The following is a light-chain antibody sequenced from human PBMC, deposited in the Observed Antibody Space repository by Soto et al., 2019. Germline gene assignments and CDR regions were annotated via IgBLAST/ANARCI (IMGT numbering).Light chain of an antibody. CDR3: QQYYSYPWT. V-gene: IGKV1-8*01. CDR1: QGISSY. CDR2: AAS. J-gene: IGKJ1*01. Sequence: AIRMTQSPSSFSPSTAVRVTITCRASQGISSYLAWYQQKPGKAPKLLIYAASTLQSGVPSRFSGSGSGTDFTLTISCLQSEDFATDYCQQYYSYPWTNGQGTKVEIK.